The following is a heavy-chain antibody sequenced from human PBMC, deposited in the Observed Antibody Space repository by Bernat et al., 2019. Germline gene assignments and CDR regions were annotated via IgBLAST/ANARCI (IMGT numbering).Heavy chain of an antibody. CDR2: ITITGGST. CDR3: ARLGCGGDCSYFDL. V-gene: IGHV3-23*04. Sequence: EVQLVESGGGLVQPGGSLRLSCAGSGFTLSSYAVSWVRQAPGKGLEWVSGITITGGSTYYTDSVKGRFTISRDNSKNTLYLQMNSPRAEDTAVYYCARLGCGGDCSYFDLWGRGTLVTVSS. CDR1: GFTLSSYA. D-gene: IGHD2-21*02. J-gene: IGHJ2*01.